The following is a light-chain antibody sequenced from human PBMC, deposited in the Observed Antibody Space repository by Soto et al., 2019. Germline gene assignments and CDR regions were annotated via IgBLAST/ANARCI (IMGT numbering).Light chain of an antibody. CDR2: QAS. J-gene: IGKJ1*01. CDR1: QSIGSW. Sequence: DIHMTQSPSTLSASVGDRVTITCRASQSIGSWLAWYQQKPGKAPNLLIYQASSLESGVPSRFSGSGSGTEFTLTISSLQPDDFATYYCQQYYINPWTLGQGTKVDIK. CDR3: QQYYINPWT. V-gene: IGKV1-5*03.